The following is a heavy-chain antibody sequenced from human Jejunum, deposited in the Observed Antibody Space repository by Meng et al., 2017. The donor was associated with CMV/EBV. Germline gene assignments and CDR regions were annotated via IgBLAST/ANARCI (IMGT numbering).Heavy chain of an antibody. Sequence: QIRVGPSGVEDKKPGASVEVSYKASGYTFTNHGISWIRQAPGQWLEWMGWISCYNGDTNDAQKLQGRVTMTTDTSTNTAYMDLRGLRSDDTAVYYCARDPSNTSGRYAYFDYWGQGTLVTVSS. CDR3: ARDPSNTSGRYAYFDY. D-gene: IGHD6-19*01. J-gene: IGHJ4*02. CDR1: GYTFTNHG. CDR2: ISCYNGDT. V-gene: IGHV1-18*01.